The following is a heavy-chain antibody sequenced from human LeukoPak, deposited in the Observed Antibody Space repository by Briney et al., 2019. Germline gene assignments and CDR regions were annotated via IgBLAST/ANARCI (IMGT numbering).Heavy chain of an antibody. CDR3: ARARYCSSTSCRKNFDY. Sequence: ASVKVSCKASGYTFTGYYMHWVRQAPGQGLEWMGWINPNSGGTNYAQKFQGRVTMTRDTSISTAYMELSRLRSDDTAVYYCARARYCSSTSCRKNFDYWGQGTLVTVSS. CDR1: GYTFTGYY. CDR2: INPNSGGT. D-gene: IGHD2-2*01. J-gene: IGHJ4*02. V-gene: IGHV1-2*02.